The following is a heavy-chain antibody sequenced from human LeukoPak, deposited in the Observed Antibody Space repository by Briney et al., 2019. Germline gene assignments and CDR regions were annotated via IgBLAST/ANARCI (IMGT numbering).Heavy chain of an antibody. D-gene: IGHD3-16*01. CDR3: ARVGEVVPAGIDF. CDR2: INSDGRSI. V-gene: IGHV3-74*01. J-gene: IGHJ4*02. CDR1: GFTFSSYW. Sequence: GSLRLSCAASGFTFSSYWMHWVRQAPGQGLVWVARINSDGRSISYAESVKGRFTISRDNTKNTLDLQMNSLRVEDTAVYYCARVGEVVPAGIDFWGQGTLVTVSS.